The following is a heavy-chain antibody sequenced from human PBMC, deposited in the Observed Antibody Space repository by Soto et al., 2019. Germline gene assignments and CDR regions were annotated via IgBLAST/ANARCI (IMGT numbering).Heavy chain of an antibody. CDR2: FSYDRSNK. J-gene: IGHJ6*02. Sequence: GGSLRPSCAASGFTFSSYCMHWVRQAPGKGRECVAIFSYDRSNKYYADTVKVRFTISRDKSKIALYLQMTGLRAEYTGVYYCVKEYSSSRYYYYGLDLWGQGTTVTVSS. CDR3: VKEYSSSRYYYYGLDL. CDR1: GFTFSSYC. D-gene: IGHD6-19*01. V-gene: IGHV3-30*18.